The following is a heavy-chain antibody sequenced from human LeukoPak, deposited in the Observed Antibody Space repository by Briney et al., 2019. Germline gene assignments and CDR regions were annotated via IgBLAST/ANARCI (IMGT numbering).Heavy chain of an antibody. J-gene: IGHJ4*02. Sequence: ASVKVSCKASGYTFTSYDINWVRQATGQGLEWMGWMNPNSGNTGYAQKFQGRVTMTRNTSISTAYMELSSLRSEDTAVYYCATAQYDFWSGYYPHFDYWGQGTLVTVSS. D-gene: IGHD3-3*01. V-gene: IGHV1-8*01. CDR1: GYTFTSYD. CDR2: MNPNSGNT. CDR3: ATAQYDFWSGYYPHFDY.